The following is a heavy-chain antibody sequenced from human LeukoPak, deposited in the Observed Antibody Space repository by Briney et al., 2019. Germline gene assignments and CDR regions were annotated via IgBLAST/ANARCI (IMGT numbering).Heavy chain of an antibody. CDR1: GFTFSSYW. Sequence: GGSLRLSCAASGFTFSSYWMSWVRQAPGKGLEWVANIKQDGSEKYYVDSVKGRFTISRDNAKNSLYLQMNSLRAEDTAVYYCATKLPIPAAIVVDAFDIWGQGTMVTVSS. D-gene: IGHD2-2*01. CDR3: ATKLPIPAAIVVDAFDI. V-gene: IGHV3-7*01. J-gene: IGHJ3*02. CDR2: IKQDGSEK.